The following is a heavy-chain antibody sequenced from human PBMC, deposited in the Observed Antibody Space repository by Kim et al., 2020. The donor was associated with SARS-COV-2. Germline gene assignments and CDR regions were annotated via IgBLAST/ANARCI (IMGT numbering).Heavy chain of an antibody. CDR1: GGSISSSSYY. J-gene: IGHJ5*02. D-gene: IGHD3-3*01. V-gene: IGHV4-39*01. CDR3: ARLGYDFWSGNKWFDP. CDR2: IYYSGST. Sequence: SETLSLTCSVSGGSISSSSYYWGWIRQPPGNGLEWIGSIYYSGSTYYNPSLKSRVTISVDTSKNQFSLKLSSVTAADTAVYYCARLGYDFWSGNKWFDPWGQGTLVTVSS.